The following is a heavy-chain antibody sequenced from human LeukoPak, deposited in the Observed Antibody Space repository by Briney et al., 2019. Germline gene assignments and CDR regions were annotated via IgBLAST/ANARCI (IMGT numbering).Heavy chain of an antibody. CDR3: ARDEAMDY. CDR1: GFTFSSYA. CDR2: ISYDGRNK. J-gene: IGHJ4*02. V-gene: IGHV3-30-3*01. D-gene: IGHD5-18*01. Sequence: GGSLRLSCAASGFTFSSYAMHWVRQAPGKGLEWVAVISYDGRNKYYADSVKGRFTISRDNSKNTLYLQMNSLRAEDTAVYYCARDEAMDYWGQGTLVTVSS.